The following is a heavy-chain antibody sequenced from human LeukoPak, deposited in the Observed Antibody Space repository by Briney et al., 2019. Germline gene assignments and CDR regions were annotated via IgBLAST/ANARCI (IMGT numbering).Heavy chain of an antibody. CDR2: INPNSGGT. Sequence: ASVKVSCKASGYTFTGYYMHWVRQAPGQGLEWMGRINPNSGGTNYAQKFQGRVTMTRDTCISTAYMELSRLRSDDTAVYYCAREDTRVRGVIITANGDFDYWGQGTLVTVSS. CDR1: GYTFTGYY. D-gene: IGHD3-10*01. CDR3: AREDTRVRGVIITANGDFDY. J-gene: IGHJ4*02. V-gene: IGHV1-2*06.